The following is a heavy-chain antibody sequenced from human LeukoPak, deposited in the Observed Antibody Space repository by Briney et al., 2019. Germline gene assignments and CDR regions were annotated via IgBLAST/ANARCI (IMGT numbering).Heavy chain of an antibody. D-gene: IGHD3-3*01. CDR3: ARVLRFLEWPTYYYGMDV. CDR1: GFTVSSNY. CDR2: IYSGGST. Sequence: QTGGSLRLSCAASGFTVSSNYMSWVRQAPGKGLEWVSVIYSGGSTYYADSVKGRFTISRDNSKNTLYLQMNSLRAEDTAVYYCARVLRFLEWPTYYYGMDVWGQGTTVTVSS. J-gene: IGHJ6*02. V-gene: IGHV3-66*01.